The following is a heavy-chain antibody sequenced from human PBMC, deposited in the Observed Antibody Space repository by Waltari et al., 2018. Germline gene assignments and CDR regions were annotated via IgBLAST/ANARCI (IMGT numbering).Heavy chain of an antibody. CDR3: ARDRGRGIYLDT. CDR1: W. D-gene: IGHD2-15*01. CDR2: INRSGRT. V-gene: IGHV4-4*02. J-gene: IGHJ4*02. Sequence: WGRWVRQSPGKGLEWIGQINRSGRTNYHPAFESRVIVSIDSSNNQFSLKLLSATAADTAVYYCARDRGRGIYLDTWGQGTLVTVSP.